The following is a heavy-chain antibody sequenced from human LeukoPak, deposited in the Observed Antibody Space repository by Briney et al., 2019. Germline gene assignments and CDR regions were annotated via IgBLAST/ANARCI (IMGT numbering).Heavy chain of an antibody. V-gene: IGHV3-23*01. Sequence: GGSLRLSCAAYGFTFSSYALSWVRQAPGKGLEWVSAISGSGDTTFYADSVKGRFTISRDNSKNTLYLQTSSLRADDTAVYYCTRGYVTRGGSFDPWGQGTLVTVSS. CDR2: ISGSGDTT. D-gene: IGHD2-2*01. CDR1: GFTFSSYA. CDR3: TRGYVTRGGSFDP. J-gene: IGHJ5*02.